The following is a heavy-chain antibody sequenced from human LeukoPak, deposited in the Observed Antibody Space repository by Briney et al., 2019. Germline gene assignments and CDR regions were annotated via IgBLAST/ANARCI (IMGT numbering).Heavy chain of an antibody. D-gene: IGHD7-27*01. CDR3: ALLGMRWFDP. Sequence: PSETLSLTCAVSGGTFRGYYWSWIRQPPGKGLAWIGEIDHTGSTNYNPSLESRVTLSVDTSKNQFSLKLSSVTAADTAVYYCALLGMRWFDPWGQGTLVTVSS. CDR1: GGTFRGYY. V-gene: IGHV4-34*08. J-gene: IGHJ5*02. CDR2: IDHTGST.